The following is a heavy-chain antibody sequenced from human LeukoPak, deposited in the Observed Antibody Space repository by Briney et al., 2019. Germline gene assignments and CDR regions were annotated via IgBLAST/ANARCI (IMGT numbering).Heavy chain of an antibody. CDR3: AKDLGSSGWYIDY. CDR1: GFSFRSYS. V-gene: IGHV3-23*01. D-gene: IGHD6-19*01. Sequence: GGSLRLSCAASGFSFRSYSMNWVRQAPGKGLEWVSSNSGGSTYYADSVKGRFTISRDNSKNTLYLQMNSLRAEDTAVYYCAKDLGSSGWYIDYWGQGTLVTVSS. J-gene: IGHJ4*02. CDR2: NSGGST.